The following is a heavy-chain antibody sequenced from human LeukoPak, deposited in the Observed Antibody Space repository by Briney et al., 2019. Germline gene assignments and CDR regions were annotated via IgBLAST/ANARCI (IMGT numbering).Heavy chain of an antibody. Sequence: GGSLRLSCAASGFIFSNAWMNWVRQAPGKGLEWVGRIKSKIDGGTTDYAAPVRGRFTISRDDSGDTLYLQMNSLKIEDTAVYYCTTVDYGDLTPAASSDYWGQGTLVTVSS. CDR3: TTVDYGDLTPAASSDY. CDR2: IKSKIDGGTT. J-gene: IGHJ4*02. V-gene: IGHV3-15*01. CDR1: GFIFSNAW. D-gene: IGHD4-17*01.